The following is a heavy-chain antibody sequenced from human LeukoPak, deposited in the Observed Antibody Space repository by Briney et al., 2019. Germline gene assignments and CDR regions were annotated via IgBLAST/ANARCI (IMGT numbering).Heavy chain of an antibody. J-gene: IGHJ4*02. CDR2: ISDIGAST. D-gene: IGHD6-13*01. CDR3: AKPRTIAVPGRSGFDY. CDR1: GFTFSNYA. V-gene: IGHV3-23*01. Sequence: GGSLRLSCAASGFTFSNYAMNWVRQAPGKGLEWVSVISDIGASTYYADSVKGRFTISRDNSKNTLYLQMNSLRAEDTAVYYYAKPRTIAVPGRSGFDYWGQGTLVTVSS.